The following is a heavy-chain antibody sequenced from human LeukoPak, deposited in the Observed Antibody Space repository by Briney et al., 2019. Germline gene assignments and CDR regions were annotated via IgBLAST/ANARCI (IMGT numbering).Heavy chain of an antibody. V-gene: IGHV3-21*01. CDR2: ISSSSSYI. CDR1: GFTFSSYS. D-gene: IGHD6-19*01. CDR3: ARVEAVAGINYYYYGMDV. J-gene: IGHJ6*02. Sequence: GGSLRLSCAASGFTFSSYSMNWVRQAPGKGLEWVSSISSSSSYIYYADSVKGRFTISRDNAKNSLYLQMNSLRAEDTAVYYCARVEAVAGINYYYYGMDVWGQGTTVTVSS.